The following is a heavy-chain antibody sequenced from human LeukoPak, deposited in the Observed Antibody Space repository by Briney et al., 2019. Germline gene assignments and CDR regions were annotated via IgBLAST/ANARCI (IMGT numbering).Heavy chain of an antibody. CDR2: IYYSGST. Sequence: SETLSLTCTVSGGSISSYYWSWIRQPLGKRLEWIGYIYYSGSTNYNPSLKSRVTISIDTSKNQFSLKLSSVTAADTAVYYCARGTHSGSYLYYFDYWGQGTLVTVSS. CDR1: GGSISSYY. V-gene: IGHV4-59*01. J-gene: IGHJ4*02. CDR3: ARGTHSGSYLYYFDY. D-gene: IGHD1-26*01.